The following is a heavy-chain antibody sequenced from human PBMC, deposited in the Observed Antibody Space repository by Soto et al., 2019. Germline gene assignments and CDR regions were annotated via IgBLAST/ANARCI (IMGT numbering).Heavy chain of an antibody. J-gene: IGHJ6*02. CDR3: ARDRGGYDILTATGCMDV. D-gene: IGHD3-9*01. V-gene: IGHV3-48*03. Sequence: LRLSFAASGFTFSSYEMNWVRQAPGKGLEWVSYISSSGSTIYYADSVKGRFTISRDNAKNSLYLQMNSLRAEDTAVYYCARDRGGYDILTATGCMDVWGQGTTVTVSS. CDR2: ISSSGSTI. CDR1: GFTFSSYE.